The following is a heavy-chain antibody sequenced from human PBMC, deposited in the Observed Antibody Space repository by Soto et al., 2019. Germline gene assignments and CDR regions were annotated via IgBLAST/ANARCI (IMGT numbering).Heavy chain of an antibody. CDR3: AKASPSYYDVIDF. CDR1: GFTFDWFG. D-gene: IGHD3-16*01. J-gene: IGHJ4*02. V-gene: IGHV3-30*18. Sequence: QVKLVESGGGVVQPGLSLRLSCEGSGFTFDWFGMHWVRQAPGKGLEWVAVISYDGSTKYYADSVEGRFTISRDNSKNTVYLQMNSLRREDTAVYFCAKASPSYYDVIDFWGQGTLVTVSS. CDR2: ISYDGSTK.